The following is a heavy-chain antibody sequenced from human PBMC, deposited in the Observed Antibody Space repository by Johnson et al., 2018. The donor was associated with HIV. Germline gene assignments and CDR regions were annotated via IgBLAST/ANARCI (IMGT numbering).Heavy chain of an antibody. Sequence: VQLVESGGGLVQPGGSLRLSCAASGFTFSSYAMHWVRQAPGKGLEYVSAISSNGGSTYYANSVKGRFTISRDNSKNTLYIQMGSLRAEDMAVYYCARRKAPYDAFDYWGQGTMVTVSS. D-gene: IGHD6-6*01. CDR1: GFTFSSYA. CDR3: ARRKAPYDAFDY. J-gene: IGHJ3*01. CDR2: ISSNGGST. V-gene: IGHV3-64*01.